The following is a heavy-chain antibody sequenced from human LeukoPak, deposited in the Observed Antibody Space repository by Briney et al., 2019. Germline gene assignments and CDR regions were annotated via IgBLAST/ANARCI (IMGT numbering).Heavy chain of an antibody. V-gene: IGHV4-30-4*01. D-gene: IGHD2-15*01. J-gene: IGHJ6*02. CDR3: ARAPYCSGGSCCPGCYGLDV. CDR2: IYYSGST. Sequence: SETLSLTCTVSGGSISSGDYYWSWIRQPPGKGLEWIGYIYYSGSTYYNPSLKSRVTISVDTSKNQFSLKLSSVTAADTAVYYCARAPYCSGGSCCPGCYGLDVWGQGTTVTVSS. CDR1: GGSISSGDYY.